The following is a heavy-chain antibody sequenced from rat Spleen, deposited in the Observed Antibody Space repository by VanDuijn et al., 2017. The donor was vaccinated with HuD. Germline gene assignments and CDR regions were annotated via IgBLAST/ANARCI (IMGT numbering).Heavy chain of an antibody. CDR1: GFSLTDYS. CDR2: MRYDGDT. CDR3: ARGSVFFDY. Sequence: QVQLKESGPGLVQPSQTLSLTCTVSGFSLTDYSIHWVRQPPGKGLEWMGRMRYDGDTYYNSAIKSRLSITRDTSKSQVFLKMNSLQTEDTAMYFCARGSVFFDYWGRGVMVTVSS. V-gene: IGHV2S30*01. J-gene: IGHJ2*01.